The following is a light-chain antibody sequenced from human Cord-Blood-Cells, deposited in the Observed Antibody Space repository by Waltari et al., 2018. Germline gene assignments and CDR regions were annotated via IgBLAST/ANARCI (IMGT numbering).Light chain of an antibody. CDR3: CSYAGSSTLV. CDR1: SRAVGSYNL. Sequence: QSALTQPASVSGSPGHSITISCTGTSRAVGSYNLVSWYQQHPVKAPKLMIYEGSKRPSVVSKRFSGSKAGNTASLTSSGLQAEDEADYYCCSYAGSSTLVFGGGTKLTVL. V-gene: IGLV2-23*01. J-gene: IGLJ2*01. CDR2: EGS.